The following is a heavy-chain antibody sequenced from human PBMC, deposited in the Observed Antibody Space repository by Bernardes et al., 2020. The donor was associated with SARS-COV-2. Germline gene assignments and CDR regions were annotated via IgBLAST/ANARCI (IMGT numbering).Heavy chain of an antibody. J-gene: IGHJ4*02. CDR3: VGGYSESSGYSLFDH. CDR2: VSAYNGNT. D-gene: IGHD3-22*01. Sequence: AAVKVSCQASGYFFTSYGISWVRQAPGQGLEWVGWVSAYNGNTNYAQKLKGRVTMTTDASTTTAYMELRRLRSDDTALYSCVGGYSESSGYSLFDHWGQGTLVTVSS. CDR1: GYFFTSYG. V-gene: IGHV1-18*01.